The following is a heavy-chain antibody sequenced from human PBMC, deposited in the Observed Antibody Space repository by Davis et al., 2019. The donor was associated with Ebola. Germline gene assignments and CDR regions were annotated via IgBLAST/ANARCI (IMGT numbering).Heavy chain of an antibody. J-gene: IGHJ2*01. CDR3: ARGPATRWYFDL. Sequence: GESLKISCKGSGYSFPNFWINWVRQMPGKGLEWMGRIDPGASYTDSSPSFQGHVTMSTDKSINTAYLQWSSLKASDTAIYYCARGPATRWYFDLWGRGTLVTVSS. V-gene: IGHV5-10-1*01. D-gene: IGHD2-15*01. CDR1: GYSFPNFW. CDR2: IDPGASYT.